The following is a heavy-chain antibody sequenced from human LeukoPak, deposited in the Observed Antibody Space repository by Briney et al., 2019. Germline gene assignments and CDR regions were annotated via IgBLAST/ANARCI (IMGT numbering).Heavy chain of an antibody. D-gene: IGHD6-19*01. J-gene: IGHJ4*02. CDR1: GFTFSSYG. CDR2: ISGSGGST. Sequence: GGTLRLSCAASGFTFSSYGMSWVRQAPGKGLEWVSAISGSGGSTYYADSVKGRFTISRDNSKNTLYLQMNSLRAEDTAVYYCAKALSAGIAVAGTLDYWGQGTLVTVSS. CDR3: AKALSAGIAVAGTLDY. V-gene: IGHV3-23*01.